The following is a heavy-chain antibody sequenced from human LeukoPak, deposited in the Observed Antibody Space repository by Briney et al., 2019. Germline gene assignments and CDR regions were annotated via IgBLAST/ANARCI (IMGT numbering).Heavy chain of an antibody. CDR2: INPSGGSP. V-gene: IGHV1-46*01. D-gene: IGHD5-18*01. Sequence: ASVKVSCKVSGYTVTEVAIHWVRQTPGEGLEWMGIINPSGGSPSYAQKFQGRVTMTRDTSTSTVYMELSSLRSEDTAVYYCAREIGPRQLHLWGSAFDYWGQGTLVTVSS. CDR3: AREIGPRQLHLWGSAFDY. J-gene: IGHJ4*02. CDR1: GYTVTEVA.